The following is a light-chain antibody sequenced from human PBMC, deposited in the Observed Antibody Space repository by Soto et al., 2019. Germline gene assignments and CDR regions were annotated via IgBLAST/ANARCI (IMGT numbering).Light chain of an antibody. CDR2: ADS. V-gene: IGLV1-44*01. CDR3: AAWDDNLNGPL. CDR1: ISNIGTNS. Sequence: QSVLTQPPSASGTPGQRVTISCSGDISNIGTNSVHWYQHLPGTAPKLVIYADSQRPSGVPDRLSGSKSGTSASLAISGLQSEDDADYLCAAWDDNLNGPLFGTGTKLTVL. J-gene: IGLJ1*01.